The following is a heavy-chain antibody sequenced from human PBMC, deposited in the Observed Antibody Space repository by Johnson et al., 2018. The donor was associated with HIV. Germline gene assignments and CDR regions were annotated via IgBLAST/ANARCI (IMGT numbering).Heavy chain of an antibody. Sequence: QVQLVESGGGVVQPGRSLRLSCAASGFTFSNYAMHWVRQAPGKRLEWLAVISYDGSNKYYADSVKGRFTISRDNAPKSLYLQMDSLRVEDSAVYYCARDGVYSSPHDAFDIWGQGTMVTVSS. CDR3: ARDGVYSSPHDAFDI. V-gene: IGHV3-30-3*01. CDR1: GFTFSNYA. CDR2: ISYDGSNK. D-gene: IGHD6-13*01. J-gene: IGHJ3*02.